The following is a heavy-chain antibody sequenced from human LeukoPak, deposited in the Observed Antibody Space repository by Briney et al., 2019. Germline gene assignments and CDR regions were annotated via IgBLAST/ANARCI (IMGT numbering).Heavy chain of an antibody. CDR2: IKSKNDGETR. CDR3: VGRPWNFDY. CDR1: GFTFSNAW. V-gene: IGHV3-15*01. D-gene: IGHD1-1*01. J-gene: IGHJ4*02. Sequence: GGSLRLSCAASGFTFSNAWMSWVRQAPGKGLEWVGRIKSKNDGETRDYAAPVKGRFTISRDESKAEVYLHMTSLKAVDTAVYYCVGRPWNFDYWGQGTLVTVSS.